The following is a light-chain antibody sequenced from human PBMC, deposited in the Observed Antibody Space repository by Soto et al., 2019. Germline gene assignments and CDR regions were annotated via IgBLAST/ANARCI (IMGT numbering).Light chain of an antibody. CDR3: RSYTTSSTYV. Sequence: QSALTQPASVSVSPGQSITISCTGTISDVGGYDYVSWYQQHPGKAPKLMIYDVSNRPSGVSNRFSGSKSGNTASLTISGLQADDEADYYCRSYTTSSTYVFGTGTKVTVL. V-gene: IGLV2-14*01. J-gene: IGLJ1*01. CDR2: DVS. CDR1: ISDVGGYDY.